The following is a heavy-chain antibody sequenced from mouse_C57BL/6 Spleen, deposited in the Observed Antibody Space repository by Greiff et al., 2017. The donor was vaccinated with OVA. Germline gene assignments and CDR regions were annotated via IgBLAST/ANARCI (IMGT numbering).Heavy chain of an antibody. CDR2: ISNLAYSI. Sequence: VHVKQSGGGLVQPGGSLKLSCAASGFTFSDYGMAWVRQAPRKGPEWVAFISNLAYSIYYADTVTGRFTISRENAKNTLYLEMSSLRSEDTAMYYCARQGDGNYDYYAMYYWGQGTSVTVSS. V-gene: IGHV5-15*01. D-gene: IGHD2-1*01. CDR3: ARQGDGNYDYYAMYY. J-gene: IGHJ4*01. CDR1: GFTFSDYG.